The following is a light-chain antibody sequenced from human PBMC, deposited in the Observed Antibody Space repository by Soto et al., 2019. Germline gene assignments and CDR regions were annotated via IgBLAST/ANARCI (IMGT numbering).Light chain of an antibody. CDR2: EGG. CDR3: SSYAGAVV. J-gene: IGLJ2*01. V-gene: IGLV2-23*01. Sequence: QSALPQPASVSAAPGQSITISCTGTSSDVGSYNLVSWYQHHPGKAPKLIIYEGGNRPSGVSNRFSASKSGNTASLTISGLQAEEEADYYCSSYAGAVVFGGGTKLTVL. CDR1: SSDVGSYNL.